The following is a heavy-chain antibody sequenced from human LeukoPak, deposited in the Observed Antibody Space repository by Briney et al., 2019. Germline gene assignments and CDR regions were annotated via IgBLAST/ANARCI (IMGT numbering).Heavy chain of an antibody. V-gene: IGHV4-61*02. D-gene: IGHD6-19*01. CDR2: IYTSGST. Sequence: PSQTLSLTCTVSGGSISSGSYYWSWIRQPAGKGLEWTGRIYTSGSTNYNPSLKSRVTISVDTSKNQFSLKLSSVTAADTAVYYCARRRRYSSGWYESWGQGTLVTVSS. CDR3: ARRRRYSSGWYES. J-gene: IGHJ5*01. CDR1: GGSISSGSYY.